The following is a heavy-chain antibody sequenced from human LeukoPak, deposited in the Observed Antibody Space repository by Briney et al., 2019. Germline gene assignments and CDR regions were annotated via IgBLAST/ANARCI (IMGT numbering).Heavy chain of an antibody. V-gene: IGHV4-34*01. CDR1: GGSLSGSY. CDR3: ARGPCSSINCPLRF. J-gene: IGHJ4*02. D-gene: IGHD2-2*01. CDR2: INHSGRT. Sequence: SETLSLTCAVSGGSLSGSYCTWVRQSPGEGLEWIGEINHSGRTNYNPSLQSRVTTSLDTTRSQFSLILRSVTAADTAVYYCARGPCSSINCPLRFWGQGTLVTVSS.